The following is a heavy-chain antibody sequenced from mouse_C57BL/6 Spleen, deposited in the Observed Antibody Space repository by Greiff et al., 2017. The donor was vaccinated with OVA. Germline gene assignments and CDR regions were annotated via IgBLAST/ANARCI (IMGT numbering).Heavy chain of an antibody. D-gene: IGHD1-1*01. V-gene: IGHV1-80*01. J-gene: IGHJ3*01. CDR2: IYPGDGDT. CDR1: GYAFSSYW. Sequence: VQLVESGAELVKPGASVKISCKASGYAFSSYWMNWVKQRPGKGLEWIGQIYPGDGDTNYNGKFKGKATLTADKSSSTAYMQLSSLTSEDSAVYFCARGDYGSSLAWFAYWGQGTLVTVSA. CDR3: ARGDYGSSLAWFAY.